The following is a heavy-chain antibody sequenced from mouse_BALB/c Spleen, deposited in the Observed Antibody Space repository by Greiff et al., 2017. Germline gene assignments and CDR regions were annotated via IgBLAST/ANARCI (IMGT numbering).Heavy chain of an antibody. J-gene: IGHJ1*01. V-gene: IGHV5-17*02. CDR2: ISSGSSTI. CDR1: GFTFSSFG. Sequence: EVHLVESGGGLVQPGGSRKLSCAASGFTFSSFGMHWVRQAPEKGLEWVAYISSGSSTIYYADTVKGRFTISRDNPKNTLFLQVTSLRSEDTAMYYCARRSGGYFDVWGAGTTVTVSS. D-gene: IGHD1-3*01. CDR3: ARRSGGYFDV.